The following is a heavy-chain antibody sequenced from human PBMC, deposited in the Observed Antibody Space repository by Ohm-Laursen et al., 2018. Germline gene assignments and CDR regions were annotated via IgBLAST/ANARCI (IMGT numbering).Heavy chain of an antibody. CDR1: GDSLSSYY. CDR3: ARETIFGPSGGMDV. V-gene: IGHV4-59*01. J-gene: IGHJ6*02. Sequence: SETLSLTCTVSGDSLSSYYWSWIRQPPGKGLEWIGYIYYSGSTNYNPSLKSRLTISVDTSKNQFSLKLSSVTAADTAVYYCARETIFGPSGGMDVWGQGTTVTVSS. D-gene: IGHD3-3*01. CDR2: IYYSGST.